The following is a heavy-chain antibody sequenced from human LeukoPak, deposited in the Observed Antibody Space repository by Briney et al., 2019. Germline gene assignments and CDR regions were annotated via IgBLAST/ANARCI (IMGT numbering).Heavy chain of an antibody. J-gene: IGHJ5*01. D-gene: IGHD3-22*01. CDR2: IYPGDSDI. V-gene: IGHV5-51*01. CDR1: GYSFSISW. CDR3: ARRDSSGYSFDS. Sequence: GEALKISCQGSGYSFSISWIAWVRQMPGKGLEWMGYIYPGDSDIRYSPSFQGQVTFSADKSISTAYLQWSSLKASDTAMYYCARRDSSGYSFDSWGQGTLVTVSS.